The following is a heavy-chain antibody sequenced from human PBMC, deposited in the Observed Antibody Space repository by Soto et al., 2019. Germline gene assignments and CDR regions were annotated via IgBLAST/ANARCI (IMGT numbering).Heavy chain of an antibody. V-gene: IGHV3-23*01. CDR3: AKPCRGGPTLAFDI. CDR2: ISGSGGST. CDR1: AFTFSGYA. D-gene: IGHD2-2*01. J-gene: IGHJ3*02. Sequence: GGSLRLSCAASAFTFSGYAMSWVRQAPGKGLEWVSGISGSGGSTYYADSVKGRFTISRDNSKNTLYLQMNSLRAEDTAVYYCAKPCRGGPTLAFDIWGQGTMVTVSS.